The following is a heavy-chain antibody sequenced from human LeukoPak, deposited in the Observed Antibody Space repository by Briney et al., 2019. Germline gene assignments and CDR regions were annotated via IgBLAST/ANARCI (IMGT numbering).Heavy chain of an antibody. CDR1: GFTFNSYW. J-gene: IGHJ2*01. CDR2: IKEDGSDK. CDR3: ARDTYRFFDL. V-gene: IGHV3-7*01. Sequence: GGSLRLSCAASGFTFNSYWMGWIRQVPGKGLEWVADIKEDGSDKYSVDSMKGRFTISRDNAKNSLHLQMDSLRAEDTAVYYCARDTYRFFDLWGRGTLVTVSS.